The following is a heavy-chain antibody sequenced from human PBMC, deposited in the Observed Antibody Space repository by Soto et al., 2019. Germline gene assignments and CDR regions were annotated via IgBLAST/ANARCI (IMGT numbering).Heavy chain of an antibody. CDR3: AREGWDYGDYSA. Sequence: ASVKVSCKASGYTFTSYDINWVRQATGQGLEWMGWMNPNSGNTGYAQKFRGRVTMTRNTSISTAYMELSSLRSEDTAVYYCAREGWDYGDYSAWGQGTLVTVSS. J-gene: IGHJ5*02. V-gene: IGHV1-8*01. D-gene: IGHD4-17*01. CDR2: MNPNSGNT. CDR1: GYTFTSYD.